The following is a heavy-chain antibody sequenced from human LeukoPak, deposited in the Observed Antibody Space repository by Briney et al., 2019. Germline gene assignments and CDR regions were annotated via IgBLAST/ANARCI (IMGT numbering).Heavy chain of an antibody. D-gene: IGHD1-14*01. Sequence: GGSLRLSCAASAFTFSNYAMSWVRQAPGKGPEWVSTISNSDSSTYYADSVKGRFTISRDNSENTLYLQMNSLRAEDTAVYYCAKATGYLLWGQGTLVIVSS. CDR1: AFTFSNYA. J-gene: IGHJ4*02. CDR2: ISNSDSST. CDR3: AKATGYLL. V-gene: IGHV3-23*01.